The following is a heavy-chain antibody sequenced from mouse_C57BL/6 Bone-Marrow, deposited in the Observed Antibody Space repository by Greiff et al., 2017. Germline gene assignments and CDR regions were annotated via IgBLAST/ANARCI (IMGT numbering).Heavy chain of an antibody. CDR2: VYPYNGGT. V-gene: IGHV1-36*01. D-gene: IGHD3-3*01. CDR3: ARARRGDAGGFAY. Sequence: VQLQQSGPVLVKPGPSVKISCKASGFTFTDYYMHWVKQSHGKSLEWIGLVYPYNGGTSYNQKFKGKATLTVDTSSSTAYMELNSLTSEDSAVDDCARARRGDAGGFAYWGQGTLVTVSA. J-gene: IGHJ3*01. CDR1: GFTFTDYY.